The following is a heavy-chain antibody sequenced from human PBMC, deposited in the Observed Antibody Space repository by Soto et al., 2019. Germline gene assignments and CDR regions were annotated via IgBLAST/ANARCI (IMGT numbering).Heavy chain of an antibody. V-gene: IGHV1-8*01. CDR1: GYTFTSYD. CDR3: ARGRYDFWSGKFDP. D-gene: IGHD3-3*01. CDR2: MNPNSGNT. Sequence: ASVKVSCKASGYTFTSYDINWVRQATGQGLEWMGWMNPNSGNTGYTQKFQGRVTMTRNTSISTAYMELSSLRSEDTAVYYCARGRYDFWSGKFDPWGQGTLVTVSS. J-gene: IGHJ5*02.